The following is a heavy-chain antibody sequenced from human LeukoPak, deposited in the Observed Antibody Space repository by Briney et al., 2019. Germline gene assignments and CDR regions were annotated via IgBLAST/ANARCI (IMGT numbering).Heavy chain of an antibody. D-gene: IGHD1-26*01. CDR1: GYTFTSYG. CDR3: ARSGRYYVHRPNAFDI. J-gene: IGHJ3*02. Sequence: ASVKVSCKASGYTFTSYGINWVRQAPGQGLEWMGWISAYNGNTNYAQKLQGRVTMTTDTSTSTACMELRSLRSDDTAVYYCARSGRYYVHRPNAFDIWGQGTMLTVSS. CDR2: ISAYNGNT. V-gene: IGHV1-18*01.